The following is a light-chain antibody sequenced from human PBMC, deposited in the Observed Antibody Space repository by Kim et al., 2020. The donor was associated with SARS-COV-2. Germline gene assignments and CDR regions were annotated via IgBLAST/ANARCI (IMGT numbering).Light chain of an antibody. J-gene: IGKJ5*01. V-gene: IGKV3-15*01. Sequence: EIVMTQSPATLSVSPGEGATLSCRASQRINSNLAWYQQKPGQAPRLLIYGASSRATGIPARFSGSGSGTEFTLTISSLQSGDFAVYYCQQYYDWPLTFGQGTRLEIK. CDR3: QQYYDWPLT. CDR1: QRINSN. CDR2: GAS.